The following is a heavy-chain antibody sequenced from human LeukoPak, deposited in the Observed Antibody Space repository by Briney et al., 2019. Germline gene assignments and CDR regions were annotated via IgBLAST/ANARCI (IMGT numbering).Heavy chain of an antibody. Sequence: SETLSLTCTVSGGSVSSGSYYWSWIRQPPGKGLEWIGYIYYSGSTNYNPSLKSRVTISVDTSKNQFSLKLSPVTAADTAVYYCASMPGSGSYYDPQNWFDPWGQGTLVTVSS. CDR1: GGSVSSGSYY. D-gene: IGHD3-10*01. CDR2: IYYSGST. CDR3: ASMPGSGSYYDPQNWFDP. V-gene: IGHV4-61*01. J-gene: IGHJ5*02.